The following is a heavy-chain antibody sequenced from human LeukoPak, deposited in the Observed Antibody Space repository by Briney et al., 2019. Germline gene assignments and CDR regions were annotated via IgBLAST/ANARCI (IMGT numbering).Heavy chain of an antibody. CDR2: VRYDASNE. J-gene: IGHJ4*02. CDR1: GFTFSSNG. V-gene: IGHV3-33*01. D-gene: IGHD2-2*01. CDR3: VRDYAKYFDC. Sequence: PGGSLRLPCAASGFTFSSNGMHWVRQAPGKGLEWVAVVRYDASNEYYADSVKGRFTISRDNSKNTLYLQMNSLRAEDTAVYYCVRDYAKYFDCWGQGTLVTVSS.